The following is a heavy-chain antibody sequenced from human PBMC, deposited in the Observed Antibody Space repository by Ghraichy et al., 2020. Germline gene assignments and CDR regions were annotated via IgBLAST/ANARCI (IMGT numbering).Heavy chain of an antibody. Sequence: ASVKVSCKASGYTFTSYAMNWVRQAPGQGLEWMGWINTNTGNPTYAQGFTGRFVFSLDTSVSTAYLQISSLKAEDTAVYYCARSYGGNPRVTKSPNLFQFDYWGQGTLVTVSS. CDR3: ARSYGGNPRVTKSPNLFQFDY. D-gene: IGHD4-23*01. CDR1: GYTFTSYA. V-gene: IGHV7-4-1*02. CDR2: INTNTGNP. J-gene: IGHJ4*02.